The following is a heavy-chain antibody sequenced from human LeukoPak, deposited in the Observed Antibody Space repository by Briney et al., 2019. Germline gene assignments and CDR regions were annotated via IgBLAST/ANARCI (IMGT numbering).Heavy chain of an antibody. J-gene: IGHJ4*02. V-gene: IGHV4-38-2*01. CDR2: IYDSGGT. CDR3: ARNRSLTTTPGLDH. D-gene: IGHD4-11*01. CDR1: GYSIRSGDY. Sequence: SETLSLTCAVSGYSIRSGDYWGWIRQSPGKGLEWIGSIYDSGGTHYNPSLKSRVTISVDNYKNQFSLMLSSVTAADTAVYYCARNRSLTTTPGLDHWGQGTLVTVSS.